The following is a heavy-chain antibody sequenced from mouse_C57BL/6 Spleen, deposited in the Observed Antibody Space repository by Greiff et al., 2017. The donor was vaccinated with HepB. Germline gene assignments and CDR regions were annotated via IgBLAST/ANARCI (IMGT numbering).Heavy chain of an antibody. Sequence: EVKLVESGGGLVKPGGSLKLSCAASGFTFSDYGMHWVRQAPEKGLEWVAYISSGSSTIYYADTVKGRFTISRDNAKNTLFLQMTSLRSEDTAMYYCARIYYGNYGYFDVWGTGTTVTVSS. V-gene: IGHV5-17*01. J-gene: IGHJ1*03. CDR3: ARIYYGNYGYFDV. CDR1: GFTFSDYG. D-gene: IGHD2-1*01. CDR2: ISSGSSTI.